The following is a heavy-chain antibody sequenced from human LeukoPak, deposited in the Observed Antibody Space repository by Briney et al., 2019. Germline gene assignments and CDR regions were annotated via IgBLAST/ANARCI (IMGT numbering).Heavy chain of an antibody. J-gene: IGHJ3*02. V-gene: IGHV3-74*01. CDR3: ARDGGSGSLGAFDI. CDR2: LKSDGSNT. D-gene: IGHD3-10*01. Sequence: GGSVRLSCAASGFTFSSYWMHWVRQAPGKGLVWISRLKSDGSNTIYADSVKGRFTGSRDNAKNTLYLQMNSLRAEDTAVYYCARDGGSGSLGAFDIWGQGTMVTVSS. CDR1: GFTFSSYW.